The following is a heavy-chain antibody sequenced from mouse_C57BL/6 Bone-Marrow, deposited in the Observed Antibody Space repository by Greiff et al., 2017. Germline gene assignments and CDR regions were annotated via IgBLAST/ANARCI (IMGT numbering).Heavy chain of an antibody. CDR3: ARDYYGSSPYWYFDG. CDR1: GYSITSGYY. J-gene: IGHJ1*03. CDR2: ISYDGSN. Sequence: EVQLQQSGPGLVKPSQSLSLTCSVTGYSITSGYYWNWIRQFPGNKLEWMGYISYDGSNNYNPSLKNRISITRDTSKNQFFLKLNSVTTEDTATYYCARDYYGSSPYWYFDGWGTGTTVTVSS. D-gene: IGHD1-1*01. V-gene: IGHV3-6*01.